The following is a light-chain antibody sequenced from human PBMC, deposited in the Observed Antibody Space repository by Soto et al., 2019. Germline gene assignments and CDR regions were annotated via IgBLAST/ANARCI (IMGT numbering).Light chain of an antibody. Sequence: EIVWTQSPGTLSLSPGERATLSCVSSQSVSGTYLAWYQQKPGLAPRLLIYGASTRATGIPARFSGSGSGTECTLTSSSLQSEDFAVYYCQQYNDWPRTFGQGTKVDIK. CDR2: GAS. V-gene: IGKV3-15*01. CDR1: QSVSGT. CDR3: QQYNDWPRT. J-gene: IGKJ1*01.